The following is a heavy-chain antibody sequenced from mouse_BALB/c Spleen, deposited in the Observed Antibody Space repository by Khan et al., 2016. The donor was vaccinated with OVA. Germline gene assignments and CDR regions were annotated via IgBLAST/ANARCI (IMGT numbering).Heavy chain of an antibody. CDR2: ISPGSGDT. V-gene: IGHV1-77*01. D-gene: IGHD3-1*01. CDR3: ARRNCVGYVFAY. Sequence: QVQLQQSGAELARPGASVKLSCTASGYNFTDYYINWVKQRTGQGLEWIGEISPGSGDTYYNERFMGKATLTADKSTSTTSMQLTSMTSEASEVYFGARRNCVGYVFAYGGQGTLVTVSA. CDR1: GYNFTDYY. J-gene: IGHJ3*01.